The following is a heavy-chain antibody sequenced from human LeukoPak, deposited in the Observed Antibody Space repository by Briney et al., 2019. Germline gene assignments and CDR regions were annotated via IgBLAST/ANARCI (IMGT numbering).Heavy chain of an antibody. J-gene: IGHJ4*02. CDR1: GFTFSSYW. Sequence: GGSLRLSCAASGFTFSSYWMHWVRQAPGKGLVWVSRINSDGSSTSYADSVKGRFTISRDNAKNTLYLQMNSLRAEDTAVYYCARVEMATILEIDYWGQGTLVTVSS. V-gene: IGHV3-74*01. D-gene: IGHD5-24*01. CDR2: INSDGSST. CDR3: ARVEMATILEIDY.